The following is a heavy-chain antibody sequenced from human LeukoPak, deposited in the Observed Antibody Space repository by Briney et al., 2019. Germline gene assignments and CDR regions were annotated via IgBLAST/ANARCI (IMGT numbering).Heavy chain of an antibody. V-gene: IGHV1-18*01. J-gene: IGHJ6*02. D-gene: IGHD4-17*01. CDR3: AREIKPDDYGDYKYYYYYYGMDV. Sequence: ASVKVSCKASGYTFTSYGISWVRQAPGQGLEWMGWISAYNGNTNYAQKLKGRVTMTTDTSTSTAYMELRSLRSDDTAVYYCAREIKPDDYGDYKYYYYYYGMDVWGQGTTVTVSS. CDR2: ISAYNGNT. CDR1: GYTFTSYG.